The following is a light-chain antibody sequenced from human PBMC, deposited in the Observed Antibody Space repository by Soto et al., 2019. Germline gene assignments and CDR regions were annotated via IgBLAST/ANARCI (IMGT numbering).Light chain of an antibody. CDR2: LEGTGSY. CDR1: SGHSSYI. Sequence: QLVLTQSSSASASLGSSVKLTCTLSSGHSSYIIAWHQQQPGKAPRYLMKLEGTGSYNKGSGVPDRFSGSSSGADRYLTISSLQFEDEADYYCETWDRNTVVFGGGTKLTVL. CDR3: ETWDRNTVV. V-gene: IGLV4-60*02. J-gene: IGLJ2*01.